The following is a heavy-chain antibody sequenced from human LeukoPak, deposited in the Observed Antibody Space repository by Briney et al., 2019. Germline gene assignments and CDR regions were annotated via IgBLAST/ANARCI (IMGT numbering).Heavy chain of an antibody. J-gene: IGHJ6*02. Sequence: GSLRLSCAASGFTFSSYAMSWVRQPPGKGLEWIGSIYYSGSTYYNPSLKSRVTISVDTSKNQFSLKLSSVTAADTAVYYCARGILGSWYGWDNYYYGMDVWGQGTTVTVSS. V-gene: IGHV4-39*01. CDR2: IYYSGST. D-gene: IGHD6-13*01. CDR1: GFTFSSYA. CDR3: ARGILGSWYGWDNYYYGMDV.